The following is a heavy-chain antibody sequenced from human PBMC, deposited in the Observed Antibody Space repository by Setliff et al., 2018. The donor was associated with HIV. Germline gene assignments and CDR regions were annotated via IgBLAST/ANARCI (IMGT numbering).Heavy chain of an antibody. CDR1: DDSFSNYD. CDR2: ISSSGTT. V-gene: IGHV4-4*09. J-gene: IGHJ4*02. CDR3: ARLGRAIDDGGSSLRLDF. Sequence: KTSETLSLTCVVSDDSFSNYDWTWIRQPPGKALQWIGYISSSGTTNYNPSLRSRVTISIETPNTHFSLWLRSVTAADTATYFCARLGRAIDDGGSSLRLDFWGQGMLVTVSS. D-gene: IGHD2-15*01.